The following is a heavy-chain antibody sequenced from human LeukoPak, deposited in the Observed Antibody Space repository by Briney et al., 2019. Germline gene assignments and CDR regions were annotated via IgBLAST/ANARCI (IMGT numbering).Heavy chain of an antibody. Sequence: GGSLRLSCAASGFTFNSFGMHWVRQAPGKGLQWVAVIWYDGSIKYYADSVKGRFTISRDNSKNTLHLQMNSLRADDTAVYYCARDQGTIALPASLDYWGQGTLVTVSS. V-gene: IGHV3-33*01. CDR3: ARDQGTIALPASLDY. D-gene: IGHD1-7*01. J-gene: IGHJ4*02. CDR1: GFTFNSFG. CDR2: IWYDGSIK.